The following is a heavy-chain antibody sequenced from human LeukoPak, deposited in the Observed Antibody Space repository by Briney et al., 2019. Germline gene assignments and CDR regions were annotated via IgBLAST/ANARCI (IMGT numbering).Heavy chain of an antibody. Sequence: ASVKVSCKASGGTFSSYAISWVRQAPGQGLEWMGRIIPILGIANYAQKFQGRVTITADKSTSTAYMELSSLRSEDTAVYYCAREKLAVTLSYYYYGMDVWGQGTTVTVSS. CDR1: GGTFSSYA. CDR2: IIPILGIA. D-gene: IGHD4-17*01. CDR3: AREKLAVTLSYYYYGMDV. V-gene: IGHV1-69*04. J-gene: IGHJ6*02.